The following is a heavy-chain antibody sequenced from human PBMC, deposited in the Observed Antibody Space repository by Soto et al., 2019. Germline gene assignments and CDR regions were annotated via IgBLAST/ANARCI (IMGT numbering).Heavy chain of an antibody. D-gene: IGHD6-19*01. CDR1: GGTFSSYA. CDR2: IIPIFGTA. J-gene: IGHJ4*02. Sequence: QVQLVQSGAEVKKPGSSVKVSCKASGGTFSSYAISWVRQAPGQGLEWMGGIIPIFGTANYAQKFKGRVTITGDESTSTAYMELRSLRSEDTAVYYCAREQVAVAGPVPFDYWGQGSLVTVSS. V-gene: IGHV1-69*12. CDR3: AREQVAVAGPVPFDY.